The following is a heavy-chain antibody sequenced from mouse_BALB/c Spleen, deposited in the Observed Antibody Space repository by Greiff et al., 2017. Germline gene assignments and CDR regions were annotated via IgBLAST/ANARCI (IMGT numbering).Heavy chain of an antibody. Sequence: DVMLVESGPSLVKPSQTLSLTCSVTGDSITSGYWNWIRKFPGNKLEYMGYISYSGSTYYNPSLKSRISITRDTSKNQYYLQLNSVTTEDTATYYCARGGTTATGYAMDYWGQGTSVTVSS. V-gene: IGHV3-8*02. D-gene: IGHD1-2*01. J-gene: IGHJ4*01. CDR3: ARGGTTATGYAMDY. CDR2: ISYSGST. CDR1: GDSITSGY.